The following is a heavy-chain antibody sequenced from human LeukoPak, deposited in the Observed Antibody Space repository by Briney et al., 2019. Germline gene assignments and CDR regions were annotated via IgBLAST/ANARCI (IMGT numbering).Heavy chain of an antibody. V-gene: IGHV4-39*01. CDR2: IYYSGST. D-gene: IGHD4-17*01. CDR1: GGSISSSSYY. CDR3: ARRGTTVTTGIDY. J-gene: IGHJ4*02. Sequence: SETLSLTCTVSGGSISSSSYYWGWIRQPPGKGLEWIGSIYYSGSTYYNPSLKSRVTISVDTSKNQFSLKLSSVTAADTAVYYCARRGTTVTTGIDYWGQGTLVTVSS.